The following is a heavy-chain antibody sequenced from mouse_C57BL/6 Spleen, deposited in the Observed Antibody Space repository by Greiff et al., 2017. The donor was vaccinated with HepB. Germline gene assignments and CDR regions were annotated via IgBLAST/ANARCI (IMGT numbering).Heavy chain of an antibody. J-gene: IGHJ4*01. D-gene: IGHD1-1*01. V-gene: IGHV1-55*01. Sequence: VQLQQSGAELVKPGASVKMSCKASGYTFTSYWITWVKQRPGQGLEWIGDIYPGSGSTNYNEKFKSKATLTVDTSSSTAYMQLSSLTSEDSAVYYCARCYGSRCPYAMDYWGQGTSVTVSS. CDR3: ARCYGSRCPYAMDY. CDR2: IYPGSGST. CDR1: GYTFTSYW.